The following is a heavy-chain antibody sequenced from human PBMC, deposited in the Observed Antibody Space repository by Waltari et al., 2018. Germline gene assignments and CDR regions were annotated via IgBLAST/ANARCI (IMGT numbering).Heavy chain of an antibody. CDR1: GFTFSSHW. J-gene: IGHJ5*02. V-gene: IGHV3-7*01. D-gene: IGHD3-9*01. CDR3: ARDPSNLYGMTRWFDP. CDR2: IKQDGSEV. Sequence: EVQLVESGGGLVQPGGSLRLSGAASGFTFSSHWRRWVRQAPGKGLEWGANIKQDGSEVHYVDSVKCRFTISRSNSNNFVFLQMNSLRVEDTAVYYCARDPSNLYGMTRWFDPWGQGTLVTVSS.